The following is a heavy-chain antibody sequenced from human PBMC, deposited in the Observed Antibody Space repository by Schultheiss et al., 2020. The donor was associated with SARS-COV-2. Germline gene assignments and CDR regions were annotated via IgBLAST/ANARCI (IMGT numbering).Heavy chain of an antibody. J-gene: IGHJ6*02. CDR3: ARVSGELVPKYYYGMDV. Sequence: SQTLSLTCAVYGGSFSGYYWSWIRQHPGKGLEWIGYIYYSGSTNYNPSLKSRVTMSVDTSKNQFSLKLSSVTAADTAVYYCARVSGELVPKYYYGMDVWGQGTTVTVSS. CDR2: IYYSGST. CDR1: GGSFSGYY. D-gene: IGHD3-10*02. V-gene: IGHV4-34*01.